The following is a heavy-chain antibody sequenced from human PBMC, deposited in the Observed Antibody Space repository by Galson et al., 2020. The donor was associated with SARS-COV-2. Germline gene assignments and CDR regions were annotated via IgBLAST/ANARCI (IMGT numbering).Heavy chain of an antibody. V-gene: IGHV4-30-4*01. J-gene: IGHJ4*02. D-gene: IGHD3-9*01. Sequence: SETLSLTCTVSGGSISSGDYYWSWIRQPPGKGLEWIGYIYYSGSTYYNPSLKSRVTISVDTSKNQFSLKLSSVTAADTAVYYCARSVPYYDILTGYYKGPLFDYWGQGTLVTVSS. CDR3: ARSVPYYDILTGYYKGPLFDY. CDR2: IYYSGST. CDR1: GGSISSGDYY.